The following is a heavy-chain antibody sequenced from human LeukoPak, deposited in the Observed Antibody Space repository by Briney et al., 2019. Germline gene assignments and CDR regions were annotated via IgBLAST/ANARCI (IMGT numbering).Heavy chain of an antibody. J-gene: IGHJ3*02. CDR3: ASLLYYGSGSGNAFDI. CDR2: IYYSGST. V-gene: IGHV4-30-4*01. D-gene: IGHD3-10*01. CDR1: GGSISSGDYY. Sequence: SQTLSLTCTVSGGSISSGDYYWSWIRQPPGKGLEWIGYIYYSGSTYYNPSLKSRVTISVDTSKNQFSLNLSSVTAADTAVYYCASLLYYGSGSGNAFDIWGQGTMVTVSS.